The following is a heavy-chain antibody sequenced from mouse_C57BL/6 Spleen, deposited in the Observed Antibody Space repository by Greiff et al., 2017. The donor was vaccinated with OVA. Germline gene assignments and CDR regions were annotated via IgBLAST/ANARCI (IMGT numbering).Heavy chain of an antibody. Sequence: EVHLVESGGGLVKPGGSLKLSCAASGFTFSSYAMSWGCETRGKGLEWVATISDVGSYTYYPDNVNVRFTISRDNAKNNLYLQMSHLKSEDTAMYYCARDRDGNYYFDYWGQGTTLTVSS. J-gene: IGHJ2*01. CDR3: ARDRDGNYYFDY. CDR2: ISDVGSYT. CDR1: GFTFSSYA. V-gene: IGHV5-4*01. D-gene: IGHD2-1*01.